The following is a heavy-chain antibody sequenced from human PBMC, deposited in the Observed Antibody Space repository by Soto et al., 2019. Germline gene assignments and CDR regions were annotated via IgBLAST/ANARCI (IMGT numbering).Heavy chain of an antibody. Sequence: SAEVCCKACGGSLSSYTISWVRQAPGQGLEWMGRIIPILGIANYAQKFQGRVTITADKSTSTAYMELSSLRSEDTAVYYCAGSWGPSPWGQGTLVTVSS. CDR3: AGSWGPSP. CDR1: GGSLSSYT. J-gene: IGHJ5*02. D-gene: IGHD1-26*01. V-gene: IGHV1-69*02. CDR2: IIPILGIA.